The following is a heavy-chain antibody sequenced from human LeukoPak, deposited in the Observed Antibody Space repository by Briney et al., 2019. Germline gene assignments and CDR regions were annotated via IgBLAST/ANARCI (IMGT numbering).Heavy chain of an antibody. CDR2: INHSGST. V-gene: IGHV4-34*01. CDR3: ARRSLYYYDSSGYPY. J-gene: IGHJ4*02. CDR1: GGSLSGYY. Sequence: PSETLSLTCVVYGGSLSGYYWSWVRQPPGKGLEWIGEINHSGSTNYNPSLKSRVTISVDTSKNQFSLKLSSVTAADTAVYYCARRSLYYYDSSGYPYWGQGTLVTVSS. D-gene: IGHD3-22*01.